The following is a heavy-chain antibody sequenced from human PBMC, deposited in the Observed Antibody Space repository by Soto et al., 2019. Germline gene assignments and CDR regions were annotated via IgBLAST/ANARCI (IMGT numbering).Heavy chain of an antibody. CDR1: GYTFSVYG. D-gene: IGHD3-3*01. CDR3: VRDRITVFGAVMHENYYMDV. Sequence: ASVKVSCKASGYTFSVYGTTWVRQAPGQGLEWMGWISAYNGNTNYAQKFQGRVTMTTDTSTTTAYMELRSLRSDDTAVYYCVRDRITVFGAVMHENYYMDVWGKGTTVTVSS. V-gene: IGHV1-18*01. J-gene: IGHJ6*03. CDR2: ISAYNGNT.